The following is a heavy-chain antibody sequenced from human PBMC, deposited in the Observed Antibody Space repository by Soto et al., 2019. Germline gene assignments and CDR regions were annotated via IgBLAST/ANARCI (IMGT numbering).Heavy chain of an antibody. V-gene: IGHV3-15*01. CDR2: IKSKTDGGTT. CDR1: GFTFSNAW. Sequence: GGSLRLSCAASGFTFSNAWMSWVRQAPGKGLEWVGRIKSKTDGGTTDYAAPVKGRFTISRDDSKNTLYLQMNSLKTEDTAVYYCTTPYDILTGYKDDWGQGTLVTVSS. D-gene: IGHD3-9*01. CDR3: TTPYDILTGYKDD. J-gene: IGHJ4*02.